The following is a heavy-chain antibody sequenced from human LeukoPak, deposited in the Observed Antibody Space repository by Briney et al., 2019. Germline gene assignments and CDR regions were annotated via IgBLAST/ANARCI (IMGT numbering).Heavy chain of an antibody. V-gene: IGHV1-18*01. CDR2: ISAYNGNT. CDR1: GGTFSSYA. J-gene: IGHJ4*02. D-gene: IGHD6-13*01. Sequence: ASVKVSCKASGGTFSSYAISWVRQAPGQGLEWMGWISAYNGNTNYAQKLQGRVTMTTDTSTSTAYMELRSLRSDDTAVYYCARDSGPSSSWYYWGQGTLVTVSS. CDR3: ARDSGPSSSWYY.